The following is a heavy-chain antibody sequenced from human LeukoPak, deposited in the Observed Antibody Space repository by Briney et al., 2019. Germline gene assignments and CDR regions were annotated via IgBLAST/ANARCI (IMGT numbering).Heavy chain of an antibody. CDR2: ISSSSSYV. CDR3: ARGRRTYCTNGVCLKESSSSLGYFDY. J-gene: IGHJ4*02. V-gene: IGHV3-21*01. D-gene: IGHD2-8*01. Sequence: GGSLRLSCAASGLTFSSYSMNWVRQAPGKGLEWVSSISSSSSYVYYADSVKGRFTISRDNAKNSLYLQMNSLRAEDTAVYYCARGRRTYCTNGVCLKESSSSLGYFDYWGQGTLVTVSS. CDR1: GLTFSSYS.